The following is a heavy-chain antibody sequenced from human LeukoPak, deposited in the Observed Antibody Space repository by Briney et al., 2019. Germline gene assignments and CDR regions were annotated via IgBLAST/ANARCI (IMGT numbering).Heavy chain of an antibody. J-gene: IGHJ3*02. Sequence: SSVKVSCKASGGTFSSYAISWVRQAPGQGLEWMGGIIPIFGTANYAQKSQGRVTITADESTSTAYMELSSLRSEDTAVYYCARVSSGATDAFDIWGQGTMVTVSS. CDR2: IIPIFGTA. CDR3: ARVSSGATDAFDI. V-gene: IGHV1-69*01. D-gene: IGHD3-10*01. CDR1: GGTFSSYA.